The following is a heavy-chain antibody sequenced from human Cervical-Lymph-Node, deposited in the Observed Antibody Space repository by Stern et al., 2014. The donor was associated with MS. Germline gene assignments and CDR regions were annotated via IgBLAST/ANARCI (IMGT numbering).Heavy chain of an antibody. CDR3: AKSTVTSLSDY. CDR2: ISGSGGST. Sequence: EVQLVESGGGVVQPGGSLRLSCAASGFTFSSYAMSWVRQAPGKGLEWVAAISGSGGSTYYADAVKGRGTSSRDNSKTTLYLQMNSLRAEDTAVYYCAKSTVTSLSDYWGQGTLVTVSS. V-gene: IGHV3-23*04. D-gene: IGHD4-17*01. CDR1: GFTFSSYA. J-gene: IGHJ4*02.